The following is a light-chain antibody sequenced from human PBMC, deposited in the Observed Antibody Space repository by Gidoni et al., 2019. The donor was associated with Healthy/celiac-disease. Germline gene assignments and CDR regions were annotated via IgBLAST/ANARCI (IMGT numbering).Light chain of an antibody. Sequence: VTPGEPASISCRSSQSLLHSNGYNYLDWYLQKPGQSPQLLINLGSNRASGVPDRFSGSGSGTDFTLKISRVEAEDVGVYYCMQALQTPWTFGQGTKLEIK. CDR3: MQALQTPWT. V-gene: IGKV2-28*01. CDR2: LGS. J-gene: IGKJ2*01. CDR1: QSLLHSNGYNY.